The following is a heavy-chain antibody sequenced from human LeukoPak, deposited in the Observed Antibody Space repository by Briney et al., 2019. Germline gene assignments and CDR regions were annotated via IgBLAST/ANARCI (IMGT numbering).Heavy chain of an antibody. V-gene: IGHV3-23*01. D-gene: IGHD2-2*01. J-gene: IGHJ6*02. Sequence: GGSLRLSRAASGFTFDTYAMNWVRQAPGKGLKWVSTISATGAVTYFTDSVKGRFTISRDNSKSTLYLQMNSLRAEDTAVYYCAKTGRTEDYGMDVWGQGTTVTVSS. CDR2: ISATGAVT. CDR1: GFTFDTYA. CDR3: AKTGRTEDYGMDV.